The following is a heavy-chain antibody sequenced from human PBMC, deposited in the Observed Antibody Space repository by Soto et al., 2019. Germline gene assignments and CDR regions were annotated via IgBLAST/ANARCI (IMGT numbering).Heavy chain of an antibody. V-gene: IGHV1-69*02. CDR1: GGTFSSYT. CDR2: IIRILGIA. Sequence: QVQLVQSGAEVKKPGSSVKVSCKASGGTFSSYTISWVRQAPGQGLEWMGRIIRILGIANYGQKIQGRVTITADESTSTAYVELSSLGSEDTAVYYCARGGHYYGSGSFPEGYGMDVWGQGTTVTVSS. CDR3: ARGGHYYGSGSFPEGYGMDV. D-gene: IGHD3-10*01. J-gene: IGHJ6*02.